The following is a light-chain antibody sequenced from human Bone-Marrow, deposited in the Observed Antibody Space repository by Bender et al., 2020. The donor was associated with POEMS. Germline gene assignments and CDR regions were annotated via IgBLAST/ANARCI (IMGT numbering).Light chain of an antibody. CDR3: QSWGSNTAV. Sequence: GEKLGEEYACWYQQKPGQSPMVVIYQDTKRPSGIPERFSGSTSGNTASLTISGTQTMDEADYYCQSWGSNTAVFGGGTKLTVL. CDR1: KLGEEY. J-gene: IGLJ2*01. CDR2: QDT. V-gene: IGLV3-1*01.